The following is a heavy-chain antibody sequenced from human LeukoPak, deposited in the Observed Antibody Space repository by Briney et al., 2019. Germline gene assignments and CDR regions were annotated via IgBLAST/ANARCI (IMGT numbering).Heavy chain of an antibody. D-gene: IGHD5-18*01. Sequence: SVKVSCKASGYTFTGYYMHWVRQAPGQGLEWMGRINPNSGGTNYAQKFQGRVTMTRDTSIGTAYMELSRLRSDDTAVYYCARGAYSYGWIDAFDIWGQGTMVTVSS. V-gene: IGHV1-2*06. CDR2: INPNSGGT. CDR1: GYTFTGYY. CDR3: ARGAYSYGWIDAFDI. J-gene: IGHJ3*02.